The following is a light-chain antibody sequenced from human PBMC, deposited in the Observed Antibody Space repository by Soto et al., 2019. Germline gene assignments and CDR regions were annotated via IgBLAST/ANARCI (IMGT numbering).Light chain of an antibody. CDR2: RAS. CDR3: MQGKYWPPIT. CDR1: QSLVHSDGNSY. Sequence: DVVMTQSPLSLPVTLGQPASISCRSSQSLVHSDGNSYLSWFQQRPGQSPRRLIYRASNRDSGVPDRFSGSGSGTDFTLKISRVEVEDVGVYYCMQGKYWPPITFGQGTRLEIK. J-gene: IGKJ5*01. V-gene: IGKV2-30*02.